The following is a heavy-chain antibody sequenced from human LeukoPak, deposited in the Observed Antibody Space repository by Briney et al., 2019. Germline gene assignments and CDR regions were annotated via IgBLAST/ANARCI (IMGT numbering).Heavy chain of an antibody. D-gene: IGHD3-22*01. J-gene: IGHJ4*02. Sequence: ASVKVSCKVSGYTLTELSMHWVRQAPGKGLEWMGGFDPEDGETIYAQKFQGRVTMTEDTSTDTAYMELSSLRSEDTAVYYCATPHYYDSSGYYYREYYFDYWGQGTLVTVSS. V-gene: IGHV1-24*01. CDR2: FDPEDGET. CDR1: GYTLTELS. CDR3: ATPHYYDSSGYYYREYYFDY.